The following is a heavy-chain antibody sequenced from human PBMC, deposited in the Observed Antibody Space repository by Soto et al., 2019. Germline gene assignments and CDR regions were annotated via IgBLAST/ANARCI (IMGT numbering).Heavy chain of an antibody. J-gene: IGHJ4*02. CDR1: GGSISSSSYY. CDR3: ARRGGYSYGPPSDYFDY. Sequence: SETLSLTSTVSGGSISSSSYYLVCIRQPPWSGLELVGSIYYIGSTYYNPSLKSRVTISVDTSKNQFSLKLSSVTAADTAVYYCARRGGYSYGPPSDYFDYWGQGTLVTVSS. V-gene: IGHV4-39*01. D-gene: IGHD5-18*01. CDR2: IYYIGST.